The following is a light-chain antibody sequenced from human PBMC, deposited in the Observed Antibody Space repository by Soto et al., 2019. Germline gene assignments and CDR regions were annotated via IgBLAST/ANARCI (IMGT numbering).Light chain of an antibody. Sequence: QSVLTQPASVSGSPGQSITISCTGTSSDVGDNNYVSWYQQHPGKAPKLMIYDVTHRPSGISNRFSASKSGNTASLTISGLQAEDEADYYCSSYTSSSTLYVFGTGTKVTVL. CDR3: SSYTSSSTLYV. CDR1: SSDVGDNNY. J-gene: IGLJ1*01. CDR2: DVT. V-gene: IGLV2-14*01.